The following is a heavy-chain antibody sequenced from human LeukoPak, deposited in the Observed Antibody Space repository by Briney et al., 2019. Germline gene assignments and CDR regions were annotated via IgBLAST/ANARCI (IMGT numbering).Heavy chain of an antibody. D-gene: IGHD4-17*01. CDR3: ASTVTDEGYYFDY. J-gene: IGHJ4*02. V-gene: IGHV1-69*06. CDR2: IIPIFGTA. CDR1: GYTFTSYD. Sequence: EASVKVSCKASGYTFTSYDINWVRQATGQGLEWMGGIIPIFGTANYAQKFQGRVTITADKSTSTAYMELSSLRSEDTAVYYCASTVTDEGYYFDYWGQGTLVTVSS.